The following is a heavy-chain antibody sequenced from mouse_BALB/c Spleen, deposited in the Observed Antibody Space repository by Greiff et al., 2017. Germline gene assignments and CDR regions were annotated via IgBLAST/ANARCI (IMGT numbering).Heavy chain of an antibody. CDR2: IRLKSNNYAT. CDR3: TSTGYAMDY. J-gene: IGHJ4*01. D-gene: IGHD4-1*02. V-gene: IGHV6-6*02. CDR1: GFTFSNYW. Sequence: EVMLVESGGGLVQPGGSMKLSCVASGFTFSNYWMNWVRQSPEKGLEWVAEIRLKSNNYATHYAESVTGRFTISRDDSKSSVYLQMNNLRAEDTGIYYCTSTGYAMDYWGQGTSVTVSS.